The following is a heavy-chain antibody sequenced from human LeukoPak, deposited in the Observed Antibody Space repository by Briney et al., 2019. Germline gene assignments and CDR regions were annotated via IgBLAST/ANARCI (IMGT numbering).Heavy chain of an antibody. CDR2: IYTSGTT. CDR3: ARDSPGAYFDY. CDR1: GGPISSGSYY. D-gene: IGHD3-10*01. Sequence: SETLSLTCTVSGGPISSGSYYWSWIRQPAGKGLEWIGRIYTSGTTDYNPSLKSRVTISVDTSKNQFSLNLSSVTAADTAVYYCARDSPGAYFDYWGQGTLVTVSS. V-gene: IGHV4-61*02. J-gene: IGHJ4*02.